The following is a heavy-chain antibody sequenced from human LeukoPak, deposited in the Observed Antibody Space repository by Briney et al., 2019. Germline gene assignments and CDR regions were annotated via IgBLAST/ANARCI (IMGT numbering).Heavy chain of an antibody. V-gene: IGHV1-46*01. CDR2: INPSGGST. J-gene: IGHJ4*02. D-gene: IGHD2-2*01. CDR3: ARSSTSCCSYYFDY. CDR1: GYTFTSYY. Sequence: ASVKVSCKASGYTFTSYYKHWVRQAPGQGLEWMGIINPSGGSTSYAQKFQGRVTITTDESTSTAYMELSSLRSEDTAVYYCARSSTSCCSYYFDYWGQGTLVTVSS.